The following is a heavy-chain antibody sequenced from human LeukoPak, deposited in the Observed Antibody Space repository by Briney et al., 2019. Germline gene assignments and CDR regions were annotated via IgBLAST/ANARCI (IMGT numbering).Heavy chain of an antibody. V-gene: IGHV1-2*02. J-gene: IGHJ4*02. CDR1: GYTFSNYG. Sequence: ASVKVSCKTSGYTFSNYGVSWVRQAPGQGLEWMGWINPNSGGTNYAQKFQGRVTMTRDTSISTAYMELSRLRSDDTAVYYCARVRYSSSPGGYWGQGTLVTVSS. CDR3: ARVRYSSSPGGY. D-gene: IGHD6-13*01. CDR2: INPNSGGT.